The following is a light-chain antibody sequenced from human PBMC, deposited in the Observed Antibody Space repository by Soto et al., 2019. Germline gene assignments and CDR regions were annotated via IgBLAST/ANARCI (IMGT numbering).Light chain of an antibody. J-gene: IGKJ1*01. CDR1: QSISSW. Sequence: DIQMTQSPSTLSASVGDRVTITCRASQSISSWLAWYQQKPGQAPKLLVYKASSLESGGPSRFSGSGSRTEFTLTISSLQPDDFATYYCQQYKSYSTFGQGTKVEIK. V-gene: IGKV1-5*03. CDR2: KAS. CDR3: QQYKSYST.